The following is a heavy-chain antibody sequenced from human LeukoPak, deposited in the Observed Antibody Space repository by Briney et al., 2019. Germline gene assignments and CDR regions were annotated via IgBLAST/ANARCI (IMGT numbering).Heavy chain of an antibody. J-gene: IGHJ4*02. CDR2: IKRDGSEK. Sequence: GGSLRLSCVVSGFTFSDFHMSWLRQAPGKGLEWVANIKRDGSEKYYVDSVKGRFTISRDNAKNSLDLQMNSLRVEDTAVYYCARLGPASSGWPESFDYWGQGTLVTVSS. CDR3: ARLGPASSGWPESFDY. V-gene: IGHV3-7*03. CDR1: GFTFSDFH. D-gene: IGHD6-19*01.